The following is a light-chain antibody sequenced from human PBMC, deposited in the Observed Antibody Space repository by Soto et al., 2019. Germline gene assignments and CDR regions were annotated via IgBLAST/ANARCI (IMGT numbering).Light chain of an antibody. CDR1: SSNIGSNY. CDR3: AAWDDSLSGLTWV. J-gene: IGLJ3*02. CDR2: RNN. Sequence: QSVLTQPPSASGTPGQRVTISCSGSSSNIGSNYVYWYQQLPGTAPKLLIYRNNQRPSGVPDRFSGSKSGTSASLAISGLRSEDEADYYCAAWDDSLSGLTWVFGGGPQVTVL. V-gene: IGLV1-47*01.